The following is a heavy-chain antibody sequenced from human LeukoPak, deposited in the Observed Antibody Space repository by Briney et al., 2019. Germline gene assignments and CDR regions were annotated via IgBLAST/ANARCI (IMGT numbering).Heavy chain of an antibody. J-gene: IGHJ4*02. CDR2: ISYDGSNK. D-gene: IGHD3-22*01. Sequence: GGSLRLSCAASGFTFSSYAMHWVRQAPGKGLEWVAVISYDGSNKYYADSVKGRFTISRDNAKNSLYLQMNSLRAEDTAVYYCARKGWFYYDSSGYFFDYWGQGTLVTVSS. CDR1: GFTFSSYA. CDR3: ARKGWFYYDSSGYFFDY. V-gene: IGHV3-30-3*01.